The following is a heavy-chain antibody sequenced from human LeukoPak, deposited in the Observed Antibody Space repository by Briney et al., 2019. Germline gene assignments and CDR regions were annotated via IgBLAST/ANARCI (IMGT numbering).Heavy chain of an antibody. J-gene: IGHJ4*02. CDR3: TRPMLWFGELFGY. CDR2: IKSKSDGGTT. CDR1: GFTFTTAW. D-gene: IGHD3-10*01. Sequence: GGSLRLSCAASGFTFTTAWMSWVRQAPGKGLEWVGRIKSKSDGGTTDYAAPVKGRFTISRDDSKSIAYLQMNSLKTEDTAVYYCTRPMLWFGELFGYWGQGILVTVSS. V-gene: IGHV3-15*01.